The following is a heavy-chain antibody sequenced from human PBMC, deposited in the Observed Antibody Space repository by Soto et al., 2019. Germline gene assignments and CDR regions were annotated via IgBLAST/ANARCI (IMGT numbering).Heavy chain of an antibody. CDR1: GGSISSYY. Sequence: SETLSLTCTVSGGSISSYYWSWIRQPPGTGLEWIGEINHSGSTNYNPSLKSRVTISVDTSKNQFSLKLTSVTAADTAVYYCARDKITGLFDYWGQGTLV. CDR2: INHSGST. D-gene: IGHD2-8*02. J-gene: IGHJ4*02. V-gene: IGHV4-34*01. CDR3: ARDKITGLFDY.